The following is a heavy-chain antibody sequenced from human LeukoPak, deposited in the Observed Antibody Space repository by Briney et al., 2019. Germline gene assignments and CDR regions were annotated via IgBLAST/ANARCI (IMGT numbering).Heavy chain of an antibody. Sequence: ASVKVSCKASGYTFTSYYMHWVRQAPGQGLEWMGIINPSGGSTSYAQKFQGRVTMTTDTSTSTAYMELRSLRSDDTAVYYCASFGAGYGSGSYYYYGMDVWGQGTTVTVSS. J-gene: IGHJ6*02. CDR1: GYTFTSYY. CDR2: INPSGGST. V-gene: IGHV1-46*01. D-gene: IGHD3-10*01. CDR3: ASFGAGYGSGSYYYYGMDV.